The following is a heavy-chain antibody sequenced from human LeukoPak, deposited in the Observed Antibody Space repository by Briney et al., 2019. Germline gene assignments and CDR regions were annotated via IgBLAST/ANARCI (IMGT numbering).Heavy chain of an antibody. D-gene: IGHD3-10*01. Sequence: GGSLRLSCAATGFTFSSYSMNWVREAPGKVLEWVSSISSSSSYIYYADSVKGRFTISRDNAKNSLYLQMNNLRAEDTAVYYCARDVLLWFGELPHFDYWGQGTLVTVSS. CDR2: ISSSSSYI. CDR3: ARDVLLWFGELPHFDY. V-gene: IGHV3-21*01. CDR1: GFTFSSYS. J-gene: IGHJ4*02.